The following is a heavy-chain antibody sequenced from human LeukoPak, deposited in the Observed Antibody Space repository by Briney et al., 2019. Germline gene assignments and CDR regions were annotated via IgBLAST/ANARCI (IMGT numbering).Heavy chain of an antibody. V-gene: IGHV1-46*01. D-gene: IGHD6-6*01. Sequence: ASVKVSCKASGYTFTSYYMHWVRQAPGQGLEWMGIINPSGGSTSYAQEFQGRVTMTRDTSTSTVYMELSSLRSEDTAVYYCARERRLSRSSGRNWFDPWGQGTLVTVSS. CDR2: INPSGGST. CDR1: GYTFTSYY. CDR3: ARERRLSRSSGRNWFDP. J-gene: IGHJ5*02.